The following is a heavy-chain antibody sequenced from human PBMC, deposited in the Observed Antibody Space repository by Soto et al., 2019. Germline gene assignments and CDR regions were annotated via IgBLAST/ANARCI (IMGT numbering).Heavy chain of an antibody. CDR1: GGTFSSYA. CDR2: IIPIFGTA. J-gene: IGHJ2*01. Sequence: QVQLVQSGAEVKKPGSSVKVSCKASGGTFSSYAISWVRQAPGQGLEWMGGIIPIFGTANYAQKFQGRVTITADESTSTAYMELSGLRSEDTAVYYCARSQGAVETDGWYFELWGSGTPVTVSS. V-gene: IGHV1-69*12. CDR3: ARSQGAVETDGWYFEL. D-gene: IGHD5-18*01.